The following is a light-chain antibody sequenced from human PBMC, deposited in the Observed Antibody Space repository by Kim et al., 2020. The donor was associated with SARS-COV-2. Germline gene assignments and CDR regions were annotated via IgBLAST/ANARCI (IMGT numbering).Light chain of an antibody. Sequence: ASVGDRVTITCRASQSVSGWLNWYQQRPGKAPPLLIYRTSTLQTGVPPRFSGSASGTDFTLTINTLQPEDFATYYCQQSYNFPRTFGQGTKVDIK. CDR2: RTS. CDR1: QSVSGW. V-gene: IGKV1-39*01. CDR3: QQSYNFPRT. J-gene: IGKJ1*01.